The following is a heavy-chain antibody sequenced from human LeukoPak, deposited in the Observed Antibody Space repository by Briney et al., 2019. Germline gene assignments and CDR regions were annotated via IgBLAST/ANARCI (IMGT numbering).Heavy chain of an antibody. J-gene: IGHJ4*02. D-gene: IGHD3-10*01. CDR3: AKDWDYYGSGSYSDY. V-gene: IGHV3-23*01. Sequence: GGSLRLSCAASGFTVSSKYMSWVRQVPGKGLEWVSGISVSGGSTNYADSVKGRFTISRDNSKNTLYLQMNSLRAEDTAVYYCAKDWDYYGSGSYSDYWGQGTLVTVSS. CDR2: ISVSGGST. CDR1: GFTVSSKY.